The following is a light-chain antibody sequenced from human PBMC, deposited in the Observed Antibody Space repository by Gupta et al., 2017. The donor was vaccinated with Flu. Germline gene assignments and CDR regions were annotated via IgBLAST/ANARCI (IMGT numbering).Light chain of an antibody. J-gene: IGKJ2*02. V-gene: IGKV1-5*03. CDR1: QSISTW. CDR2: KAS. Sequence: STSTLSASVGDRVTITCRASQSISTWLAWYQQKPGKAPKLLISKASTLESGVPSRFSGSGSGTEFTLTISSLQPDDFATYYCQQYNTYCTFGQGTKLEIQ. CDR3: QQYNTYCT.